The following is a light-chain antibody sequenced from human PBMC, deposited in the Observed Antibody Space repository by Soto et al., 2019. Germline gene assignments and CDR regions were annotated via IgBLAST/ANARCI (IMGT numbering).Light chain of an antibody. CDR2: DAS. J-gene: IGKJ5*01. V-gene: IGKV3-11*01. CDR3: QQRNNWPPSIT. Sequence: EIVLADSPCTLSLSPVERATLSCRASQGVTSNYLAWYQQQPGQAPRLLIHDASSRATGIPARFSGSGSGTDFTLTISSLEPEDFALYYCQQRNNWPPSITFGQGTRLEIK. CDR1: QGVTSNY.